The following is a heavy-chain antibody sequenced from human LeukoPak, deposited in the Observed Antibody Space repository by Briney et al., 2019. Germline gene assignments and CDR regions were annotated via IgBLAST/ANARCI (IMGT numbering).Heavy chain of an antibody. V-gene: IGHV4-59*08. CDR3: ARTEPGYYYMDV. CDR1: GASISSYY. CDR2: FYHSGST. J-gene: IGHJ6*03. Sequence: SETLSLTCTVSGASISSYYWSWIRQPPGKGLEWIGSFYHSGSTYYSPSLKSRVTISGDTSKNHFSLNLNSVTAADTAVYFCARTEPGYYYMDVWGKGTTVTVSS. D-gene: IGHD2-8*02.